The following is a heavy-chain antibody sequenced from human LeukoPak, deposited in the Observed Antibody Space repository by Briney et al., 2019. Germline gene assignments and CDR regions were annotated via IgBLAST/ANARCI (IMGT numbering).Heavy chain of an antibody. Sequence: SETLSLTCTVSGGSISSGDYYWSWIRQPPGKGLEWIGYIYYSGSTYYNPSLKSRVTISVDTSKNQFSLKLSSVTAADTAVYYCARVGYYDFWSGPDAFDIWGQGTMVTVSS. V-gene: IGHV4-30-4*08. CDR1: GGSISSGDYY. D-gene: IGHD3-3*01. CDR2: IYYSGST. CDR3: ARVGYYDFWSGPDAFDI. J-gene: IGHJ3*02.